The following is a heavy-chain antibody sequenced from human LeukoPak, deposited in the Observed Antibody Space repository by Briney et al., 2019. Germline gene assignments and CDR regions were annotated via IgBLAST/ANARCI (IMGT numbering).Heavy chain of an antibody. J-gene: IGHJ5*02. Sequence: ASVTVSCKASGYTFTSYGISWVRQAPGQGLVWMGWISAYNGNTNYAQKLQGRVTMTTDTSTSTAYMELGSLRSDDTAVYYCARGVYSGSYGKGRTDGIWFDPWGRGTLVTVSS. CDR1: GYTFTSYG. V-gene: IGHV1-18*01. D-gene: IGHD1-26*01. CDR3: ARGVYSGSYGKGRTDGIWFDP. CDR2: ISAYNGNT.